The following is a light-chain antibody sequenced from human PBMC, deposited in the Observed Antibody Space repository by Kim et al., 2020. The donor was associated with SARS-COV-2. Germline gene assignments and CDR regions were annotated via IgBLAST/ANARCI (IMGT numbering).Light chain of an antibody. CDR3: QQYNSYSVT. CDR1: QNILTW. CDR2: DAS. J-gene: IGKJ1*01. Sequence: ASVEDSVTFSCPTSQNILTWLAWYQQKPGKAPKLLIYDASSLQSGVPSRFSGSGSGTQFTLTISRLQPDDFAAYFCQQYNSYSVTFGQGTKVDIK. V-gene: IGKV1-5*01.